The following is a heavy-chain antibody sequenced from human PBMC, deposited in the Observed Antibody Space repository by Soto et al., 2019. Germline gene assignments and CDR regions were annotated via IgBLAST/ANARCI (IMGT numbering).Heavy chain of an antibody. V-gene: IGHV3-23*01. D-gene: IGHD2-15*01. CDR2: ISGSGGST. CDR3: AKGVDVTVVVVAATGSWFDP. CDR1: GFTFSSYA. Sequence: EVQLLESGGGLVQPGGSLRLSCAASGFTFSSYAMSWVRQAPGKGLEWVSAISGSGGSTYYADSVKGRFTISRDNSKNPLYLQMNSLRAEDTAVYYCAKGVDVTVVVVAATGSWFDPWGQGTLVTVSS. J-gene: IGHJ5*02.